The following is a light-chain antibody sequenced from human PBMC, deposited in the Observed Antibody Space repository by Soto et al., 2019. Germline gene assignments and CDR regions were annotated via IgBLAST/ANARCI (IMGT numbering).Light chain of an antibody. V-gene: IGKV1-39*01. Sequence: LQMTQSPSSLSASVGDRATITCRASQSITTYLNWYQQKPGKAPQLLMYAASSLQSGVPSRFSGSGSGTEFTLTISSLQPEDSATYYCQQYKSYWTFGQGTKVDSK. CDR3: QQYKSYWT. CDR1: QSITTY. J-gene: IGKJ1*01. CDR2: AAS.